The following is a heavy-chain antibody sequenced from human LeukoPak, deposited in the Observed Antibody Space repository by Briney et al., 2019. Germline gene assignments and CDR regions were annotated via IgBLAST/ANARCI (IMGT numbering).Heavy chain of an antibody. V-gene: IGHV3-30*18. J-gene: IGHJ4*02. CDR3: AKDGLWFGDLTYFDY. Sequence: LSLTCTASGVTISNYDMHWIRQPPGKGLQWMAVISSDGSNKYYADSVKGRFTISRDNSKNTLFLQMSSLRAEDTAVYYCAKDGLWFGDLTYFDYWGQGTLVTVSS. CDR1: GVTISNYD. D-gene: IGHD3-10*01. CDR2: ISSDGSNK.